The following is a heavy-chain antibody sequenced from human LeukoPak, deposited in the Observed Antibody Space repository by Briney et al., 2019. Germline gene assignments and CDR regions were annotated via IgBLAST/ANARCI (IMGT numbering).Heavy chain of an antibody. Sequence: PSETLSLTCTVSGGSISSYYWSWIRQPPGKGLEWIGYIYYSGSTNYNPSLKSRVTISVDTSKNQFSLKLSSVTAAGTAVYYCARGSMVRGGDFDYWGQGTLVTVSS. J-gene: IGHJ4*02. V-gene: IGHV4-59*01. CDR2: IYYSGST. D-gene: IGHD3-10*01. CDR1: GGSISSYY. CDR3: ARGSMVRGGDFDY.